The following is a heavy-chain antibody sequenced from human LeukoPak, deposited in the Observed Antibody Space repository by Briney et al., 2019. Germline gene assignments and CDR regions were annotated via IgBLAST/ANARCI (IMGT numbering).Heavy chain of an antibody. CDR3: ARSVGGSYPYFDY. J-gene: IGHJ4*02. D-gene: IGHD1-26*01. CDR1: GFTFSSYS. Sequence: PGGSLRLSCAASGFTFSSYSMHWVRQAPGKGLEWVAVISYDGSDKYYAASVRGRFTICRDNSKNTLCLQMNSLRPEDTAVYYCARSVGGSYPYFDYWGQGTLVTVSS. V-gene: IGHV3-30*04. CDR2: ISYDGSDK.